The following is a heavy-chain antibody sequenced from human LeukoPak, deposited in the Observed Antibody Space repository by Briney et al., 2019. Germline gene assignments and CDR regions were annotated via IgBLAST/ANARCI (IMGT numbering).Heavy chain of an antibody. V-gene: IGHV3-74*01. CDR3: AKSGYNRFDY. J-gene: IGHJ4*02. CDR1: GFSFSSFW. D-gene: IGHD5-24*01. Sequence: GGSLRLSCAASGFSFSSFWMHWVRQVPGKGLLWVSGINSDGRTTGYADSVKGRFTISRDNSKNTLYLQMNSLRADDTAVYYCAKSGYNRFDYWGQGTLVTVSS. CDR2: INSDGRTT.